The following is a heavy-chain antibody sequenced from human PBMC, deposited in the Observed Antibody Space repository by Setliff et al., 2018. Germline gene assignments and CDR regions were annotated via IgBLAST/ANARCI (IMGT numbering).Heavy chain of an antibody. CDR3: ARAYYYDSSGPDAFDI. D-gene: IGHD3-22*01. CDR2: IIPIFGTA. Sequence: ASVKVSCKASGGTFSSYAISWVRQAPGQGLEWMGRIIPIFGTANYAQKFQGRVTITADKSTSTAYMELSSLRSEDTAVYYCARAYYYDSSGPDAFDIWGQGTMVTV. J-gene: IGHJ3*02. CDR1: GGTFSSYA. V-gene: IGHV1-69*06.